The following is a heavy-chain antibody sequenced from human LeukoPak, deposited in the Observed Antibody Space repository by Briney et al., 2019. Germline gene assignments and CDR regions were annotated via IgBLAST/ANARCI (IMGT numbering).Heavy chain of an antibody. CDR2: IYYSGST. CDR1: GGSISSYY. V-gene: IGHV4-59*01. CDR3: ARAFDSSGYLVPLDY. J-gene: IGHJ4*02. Sequence: SETLSLTCTVSGGSISSYYWSWIRQPPGKGLEWIGYIYYSGSTKYNPSLKSRVTTSVDTSKNQFSLRLSSVTAADTAVYYCARAFDSSGYLVPLDYWGQGTLVTVSS. D-gene: IGHD3-22*01.